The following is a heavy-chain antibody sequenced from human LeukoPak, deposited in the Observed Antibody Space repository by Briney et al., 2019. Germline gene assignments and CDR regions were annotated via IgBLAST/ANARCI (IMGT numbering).Heavy chain of an antibody. CDR3: ARGGQQLATPYNWFDP. V-gene: IGHV4-59*12. Sequence: PSETLSLTCTVSGGSISSYYWSWIRQPPGKGLEYIGYIYYSGSTNYNPSLKSRLTISVDTSKNQFSLKLSSVTAADTAVYYCARGGQQLATPYNWFDPWGQGTLVTVSS. D-gene: IGHD6-13*01. CDR2: IYYSGST. CDR1: GGSISSYY. J-gene: IGHJ5*02.